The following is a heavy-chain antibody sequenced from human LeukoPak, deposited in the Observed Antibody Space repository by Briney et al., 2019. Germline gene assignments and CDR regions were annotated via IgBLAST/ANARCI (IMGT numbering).Heavy chain of an antibody. CDR1: GGTFSSYA. J-gene: IGHJ4*02. CDR3: AREDCSGGSCYSGY. Sequence: SVKVSCKASGGTFSSYAIGWVRQAPGQGLEWMGGIIPIFGTANYAQKFQGRVTITADESTSTAYMELSSLRSEDTAVYYCAREDCSGGSCYSGYWGQGTLVTVSS. D-gene: IGHD2-15*01. CDR2: IIPIFGTA. V-gene: IGHV1-69*13.